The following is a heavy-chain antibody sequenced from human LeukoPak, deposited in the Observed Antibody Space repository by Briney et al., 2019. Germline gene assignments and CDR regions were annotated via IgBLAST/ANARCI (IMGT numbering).Heavy chain of an antibody. J-gene: IGHJ6*03. CDR2: IYSGGST. CDR3: ARGNGSRWPRYHYMDV. Sequence: PGGSLRLSCAASGFTFSSYSMNWVRQAPGKGLEWVSVIYSGGSTYYADSVKGRFTISRDNSKNTLYLQMNSLRAEDTAVYYCARGNGSRWPRYHYMDVWGKGTTVIVSS. CDR1: GFTFSSYS. V-gene: IGHV3-53*01. D-gene: IGHD6-13*01.